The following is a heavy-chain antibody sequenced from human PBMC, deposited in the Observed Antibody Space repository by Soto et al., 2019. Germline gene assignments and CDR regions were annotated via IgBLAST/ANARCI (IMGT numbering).Heavy chain of an antibody. D-gene: IGHD3-22*01. CDR3: ARDEWIDRGMDV. CDR1: GFTFSSYW. CDR2: INSDGSST. J-gene: IGHJ6*02. V-gene: IGHV3-74*01. Sequence: EVQLVESGGGLVQPGGSLRLSCAASGFTFSSYWMHWVRQAPGKGRVWVSRINSDGSSTTYADSVKGRFTISRDNAKNTLYLQMNSLRAEDTAVYYCARDEWIDRGMDVWGQGTTVTVSS.